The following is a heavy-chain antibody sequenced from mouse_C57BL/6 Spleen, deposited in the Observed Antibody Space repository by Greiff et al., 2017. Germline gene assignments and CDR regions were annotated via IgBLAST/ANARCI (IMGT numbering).Heavy chain of an antibody. CDR3: ARWAVDYFDY. D-gene: IGHD3-3*01. J-gene: IGHJ2*01. Sequence: QVQLQQSGPELVKPGASVKISCRASGYAFSSSWMNWVKQRPGKGLEWIGRIYPGDGDTNYNGKFKGKATLTADKSSSTAYMQLSSLASEDSAVSFCARWAVDYFDYGGQGTTLTVSS. V-gene: IGHV1-82*01. CDR1: GYAFSSSW. CDR2: IYPGDGDT.